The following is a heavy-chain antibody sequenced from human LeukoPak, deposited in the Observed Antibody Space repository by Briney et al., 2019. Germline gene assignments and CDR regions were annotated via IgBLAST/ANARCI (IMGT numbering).Heavy chain of an antibody. D-gene: IGHD3-22*01. CDR3: AKDHDDSSGYYGDY. J-gene: IGHJ4*02. CDR2: IRNDGTIQ. Sequence: PGGSLRLSCAASGFTVSSNYMSWVRQAPGKGLEWVAFIRNDGTIQYYADSVKGRFTISRDNSKNTLYLQMNSLRAEDTAVYYCAKDHDDSSGYYGDYWGQGTLVTVSS. V-gene: IGHV3-30*02. CDR1: GFTVSSNY.